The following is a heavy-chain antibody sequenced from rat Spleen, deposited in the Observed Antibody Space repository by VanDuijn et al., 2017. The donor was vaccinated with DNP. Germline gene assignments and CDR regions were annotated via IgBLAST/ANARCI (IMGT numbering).Heavy chain of an antibody. V-gene: IGHV5S13*01. CDR2: IAHSGGAT. CDR1: GFTFSNSG. CDR3: TTKRVYYGLVLEA. Sequence: EVQLVESGGGLVQPGRSLKLSCAASGFTFSNSGMAWVCQTPTKGLEWVASIAHSGGATYYRDSVKGRVTISRDNAKSTLYLQMDSLRSEDTATYYCTTKRVYYGLVLEAWGQATSGTVSS. J-gene: IGHJ4*01. D-gene: IGHD1-6*01.